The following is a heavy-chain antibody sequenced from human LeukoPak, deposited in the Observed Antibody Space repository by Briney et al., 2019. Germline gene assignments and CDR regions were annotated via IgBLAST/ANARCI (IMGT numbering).Heavy chain of an antibody. J-gene: IGHJ5*02. CDR2: INSDGSST. CDR1: GFTFSDYY. D-gene: IGHD3-3*01. CDR3: ARDLYYDFWSGYSYNWFDP. V-gene: IGHV3-74*01. Sequence: GGSLRLSCAASGFTFSDYYMSWIRQAPGKGLVWVSRINSDGSSTSYADSVKGRFTISRDNAKNTLYLQMNSLRAEDTAVYYCARDLYYDFWSGYSYNWFDPWGQGTLVTVSS.